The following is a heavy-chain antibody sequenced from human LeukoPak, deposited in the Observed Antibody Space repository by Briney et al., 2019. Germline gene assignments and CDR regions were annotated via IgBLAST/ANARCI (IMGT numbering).Heavy chain of an antibody. J-gene: IGHJ4*02. V-gene: IGHV3-49*04. Sequence: GGSLRLSCTAPGFTFGDYAMSWVRQAPGKGMEWVGFIRSKAYGGTTEYAASVKGRFTISRDDSKSIAYLQMNSLKTEDTAVYYCTRDRERYSDSSGYYNYWGQGTPVTVSS. CDR2: IRSKAYGGTT. CDR3: TRDRERYSDSSGYYNY. D-gene: IGHD3-22*01. CDR1: GFTFGDYA.